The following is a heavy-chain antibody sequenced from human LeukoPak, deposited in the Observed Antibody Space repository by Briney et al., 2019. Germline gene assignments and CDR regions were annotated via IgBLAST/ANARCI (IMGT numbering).Heavy chain of an antibody. CDR1: GYIFISYY. V-gene: IGHV1-46*01. CDR3: ARDYTVTTGGRGPPGTH. CDR2: IDPSGGST. J-gene: IGHJ4*02. Sequence: GASVKVSCKASGYIFISYYMHWVRQAPGQGLEWMGIIDPSGGSTSYAQKFQGRVTMTRDTSTSTVYMELSSLRSEDTAVYYCARDYTVTTGGRGPPGTHWGQGTLVTVSS. D-gene: IGHD4-17*01.